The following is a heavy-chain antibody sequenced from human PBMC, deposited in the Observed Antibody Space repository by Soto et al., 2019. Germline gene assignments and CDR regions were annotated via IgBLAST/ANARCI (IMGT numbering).Heavy chain of an antibody. CDR3: ARIGILRFLEWLAPLDY. CDR2: INAGNGNT. Sequence: QVQLVQPGAEVKKPGASVKVSCKASGYTFTSYAMHWVRQAPGQRLEWMGWINAGNGNTKYSQKFQGRVTITRDTSASTAYMELSSLRSEDTAVYYCARIGILRFLEWLAPLDYWGQGTLVTVSS. CDR1: GYTFTSYA. J-gene: IGHJ4*02. D-gene: IGHD3-3*01. V-gene: IGHV1-3*01.